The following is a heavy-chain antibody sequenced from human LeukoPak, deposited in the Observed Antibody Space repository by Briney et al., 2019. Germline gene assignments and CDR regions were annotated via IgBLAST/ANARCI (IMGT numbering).Heavy chain of an antibody. Sequence: GGSLRLSCAASGFTFSNYAMTWVRQAPGKGLEWVSAISGDGNYIFYGDSVKGRFTSSRDNSKSTLYLQMSNLRAEDTAVYYCAKNRATGMASYDYWGQGTQVIVSS. V-gene: IGHV3-23*01. J-gene: IGHJ4*02. D-gene: IGHD5-18*01. CDR1: GFTFSNYA. CDR2: ISGDGNYI. CDR3: AKNRATGMASYDY.